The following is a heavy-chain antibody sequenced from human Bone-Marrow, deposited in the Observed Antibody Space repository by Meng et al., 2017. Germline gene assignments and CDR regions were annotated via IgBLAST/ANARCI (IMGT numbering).Heavy chain of an antibody. CDR2: INHSGST. Sequence: SETLSLTCAVYGGSFSGYYWSWIRQPPGKGLEWIGEINHSGSTNYNPSLKSRVTISVDTSKNQFSLKLSSVTAADTAVYYCARDLVGWLVRYDAFDIWGQGTMVTVSS. D-gene: IGHD6-19*01. CDR1: GGSFSGYY. V-gene: IGHV4-34*01. CDR3: ARDLVGWLVRYDAFDI. J-gene: IGHJ3*02.